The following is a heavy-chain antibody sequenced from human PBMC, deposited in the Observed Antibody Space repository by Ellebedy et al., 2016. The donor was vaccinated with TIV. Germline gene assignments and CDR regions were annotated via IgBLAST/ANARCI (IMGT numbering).Heavy chain of an antibody. CDR1: GFPFSDHF. Sequence: GESLKISCVASGFPFSDHFMSWVRQAPGRGPEWVSSISSNSTYAYYGDSVKGRFTVSRDNAKNSLYLQMNNLSSEDTAVYYCARDRGTTMTVSDYWGQGTLVTVSS. CDR3: ARDRGTTMTVSDY. D-gene: IGHD3-22*01. J-gene: IGHJ4*02. CDR2: ISSNSTYA. V-gene: IGHV3-21*01.